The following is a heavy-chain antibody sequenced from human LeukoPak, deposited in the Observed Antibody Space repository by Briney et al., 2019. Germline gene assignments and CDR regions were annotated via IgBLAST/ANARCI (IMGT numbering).Heavy chain of an antibody. CDR3: ARGWYTDAFDI. Sequence: GGSLRLSCAASGFTFSNYYMSWLRQAPGKGLEWVSYISSSGSTIYYADSVKGRFTICRDNAKNSLFLQMNSLKAEDTDVYFCARGWYTDAFDIWGQGTMVTVSS. CDR2: ISSSGSTI. CDR1: GFTFSNYY. J-gene: IGHJ3*02. D-gene: IGHD1-1*01. V-gene: IGHV3-11*04.